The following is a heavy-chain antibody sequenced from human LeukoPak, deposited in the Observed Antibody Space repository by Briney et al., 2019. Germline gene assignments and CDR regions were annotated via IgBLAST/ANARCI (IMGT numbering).Heavy chain of an antibody. Sequence: SETLSLTCTVSGGSISSYYWSWIRQPPGKGLEGSGYIYYSGSTNYNPPLRSGVSISIDTSKNQFSLKLSSVTAADTAVYYCARQNVKVGAPPFDFWGQGTLVTVSS. CDR3: ARQNVKVGAPPFDF. CDR2: IYYSGST. D-gene: IGHD1-26*01. J-gene: IGHJ4*02. CDR1: GGSISSYY. V-gene: IGHV4-59*08.